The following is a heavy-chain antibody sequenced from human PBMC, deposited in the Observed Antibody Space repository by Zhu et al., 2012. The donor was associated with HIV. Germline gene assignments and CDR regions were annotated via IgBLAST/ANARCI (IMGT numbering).Heavy chain of an antibody. CDR2: VYYSGTT. Sequence: QVQLQESGPGLVKPSETLSLTCTVSRYSIISGYYWGWIRQSPGKGLEWIGAVYYSGTTYYNPSLKNRVSISVDASGEQFSLKLFPVTAADTAIYYCARHDHYSYYMDVWGRGTTVAVSS. V-gene: IGHV4-38-2*02. J-gene: IGHJ6*03. CDR3: ARHDHYSYYMDV. CDR1: RYSIISGYY.